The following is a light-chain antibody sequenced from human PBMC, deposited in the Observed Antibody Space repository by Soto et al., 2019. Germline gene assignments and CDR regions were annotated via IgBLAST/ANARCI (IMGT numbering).Light chain of an antibody. CDR2: GAS. CDR3: QQYNNWPRT. Sequence: EIVMTQSPATLSVSPGERATLSCRASQSVSGNLAWYQQKPGQAPRLLIYGASTRATGIPARFSGSGSGTEFTLPISSLQSEDFAVYYCQQYNNWPRTFGQGTKLEIK. J-gene: IGKJ2*01. V-gene: IGKV3-15*01. CDR1: QSVSGN.